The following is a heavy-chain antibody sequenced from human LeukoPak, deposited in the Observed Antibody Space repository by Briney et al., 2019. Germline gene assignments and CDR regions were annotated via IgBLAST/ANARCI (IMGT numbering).Heavy chain of an antibody. CDR1: GFTFSSYA. CDR2: ISYDGSNK. D-gene: IGHD3-22*01. Sequence: GRSLRLSCAASGFTFSSYAMHWVRQAPGKGLEWVAVISYDGSNKYYADSVKGRFTISRDNSKNTLYLQMNSLRAEDTAVYYCARDLGDSSGYYYVGYWGQGTLVTVSS. J-gene: IGHJ4*02. CDR3: ARDLGDSSGYYYVGY. V-gene: IGHV3-30-3*01.